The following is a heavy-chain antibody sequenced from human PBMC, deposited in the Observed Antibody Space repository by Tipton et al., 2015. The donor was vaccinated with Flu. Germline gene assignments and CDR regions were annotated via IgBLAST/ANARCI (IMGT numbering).Heavy chain of an antibody. CDR1: GGTFSSYA. V-gene: IGHV1-69*01. D-gene: IGHD6-6*01. Sequence: QLVQSGAEVKKPGSSVKVSCKASGGTFSSYAISWVRQAPGQGLEWMGGIIPIFGTANYAQKFQGRVTITADESTSTAYMELSSLRSEDTAVYYCARDRYSSSSSDYYYYGMDVWGQGTTVTVSS. CDR3: ARDRYSSSSSDYYYYGMDV. J-gene: IGHJ6*02. CDR2: IIPIFGTA.